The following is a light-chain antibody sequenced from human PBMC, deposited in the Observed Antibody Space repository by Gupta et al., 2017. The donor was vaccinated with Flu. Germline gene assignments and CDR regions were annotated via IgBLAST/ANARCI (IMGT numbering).Light chain of an antibody. Sequence: EIQMSQCLSSLSASVGDRVTITCPASQSISSYLNWYQQKPGKAPKLLIYAASSLQSGVPSRFSGSGSGTDFTLTISRLQPEDFATYYCQQSYSTPRTFGQGTKVEIK. CDR3: QQSYSTPRT. J-gene: IGKJ1*01. CDR2: AAS. V-gene: IGKV1-39*01. CDR1: QSISSY.